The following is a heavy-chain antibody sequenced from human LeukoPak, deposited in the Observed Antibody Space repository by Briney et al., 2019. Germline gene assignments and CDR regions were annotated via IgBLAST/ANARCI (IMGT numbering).Heavy chain of an antibody. D-gene: IGHD2-2*01. CDR1: GGSFSGYY. Sequence: SETLSLTCAVYGGSFSGYYWSWIRQPPGKGLEWIGEINHSGSTNYNPSLKSRVTISVDTSKNQFSLKLSSVTAADTAVYYCARGRYCSSTSCYRGNWSDPWGQGTLVTVSS. V-gene: IGHV4-34*01. J-gene: IGHJ5*02. CDR2: INHSGST. CDR3: ARGRYCSSTSCYRGNWSDP.